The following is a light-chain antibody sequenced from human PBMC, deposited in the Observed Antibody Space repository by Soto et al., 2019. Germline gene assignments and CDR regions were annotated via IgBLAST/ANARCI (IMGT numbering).Light chain of an antibody. CDR1: QSVSSSY. CDR2: GAS. J-gene: IGKJ4*01. CDR3: QQYGSSPT. Sequence: EIVLTRSPGTLSLSPGERATLSCRASQSVSSSYLAWYQQKPGQAPRLLIYGASSRATGIPDRFSGSGSGTDFTLTISRLEPEDFAVSYCQQYGSSPTFGGGTKVEIK. V-gene: IGKV3-20*01.